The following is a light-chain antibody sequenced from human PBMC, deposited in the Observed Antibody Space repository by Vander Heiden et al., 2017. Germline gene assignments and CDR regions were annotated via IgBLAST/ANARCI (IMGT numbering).Light chain of an antibody. Sequence: QSVLTQPPSASGTPGQSVTISCSGSSSNIGSNPVNWYQQLPGTAPKLLIYSNNQRPSGVPDRFSGSKSGTSASLAISGLQSEDEADYYCAAWDDSLNGPWVFGGGTKLTVL. CDR1: SSNIGSNP. J-gene: IGLJ3*02. V-gene: IGLV1-44*01. CDR3: AAWDDSLNGPWV. CDR2: SNN.